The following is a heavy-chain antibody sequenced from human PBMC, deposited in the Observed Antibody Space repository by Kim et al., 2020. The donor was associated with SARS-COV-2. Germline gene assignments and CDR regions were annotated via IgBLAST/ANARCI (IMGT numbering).Heavy chain of an antibody. J-gene: IGHJ6*02. CDR3: ARPFHDYYDSSGYPPDSYYGMDV. V-gene: IGHV5-10-1*01. Sequence: GESLKISCKGSGYSFTSYWISWVRQMPGKGLEWMGRIDPSDSYTNYSPSFQGHVTISADKSISTAYLQWSSLKASDTAMYYCARPFHDYYDSSGYPPDSYYGMDVWGQGTTVTVSS. CDR2: IDPSDSYT. D-gene: IGHD3-22*01. CDR1: GYSFTSYW.